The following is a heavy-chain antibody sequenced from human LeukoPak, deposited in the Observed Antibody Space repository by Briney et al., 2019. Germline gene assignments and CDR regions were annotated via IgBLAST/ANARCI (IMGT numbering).Heavy chain of an antibody. D-gene: IGHD1-26*01. CDR1: GGTFSSYA. V-gene: IGHV1-69*05. CDR3: ARNIVGPYYFDY. J-gene: IGHJ4*02. CDR2: IIPIFGTA. Sequence: ASVKVPCKASGGTFSSYAISWVRQAPGQGLEWMGGIIPIFGTANYAQKFQGRVTITTDESTSTAYMELSSLRPEDTAVYYCARNIVGPYYFDYWGQGTLVTVSS.